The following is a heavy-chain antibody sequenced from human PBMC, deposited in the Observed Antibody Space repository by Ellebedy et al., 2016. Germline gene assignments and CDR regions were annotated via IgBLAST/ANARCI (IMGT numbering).Heavy chain of an antibody. Sequence: GGSLRLXXGASGCTGDSYAMHWVRQVPGKGLEWVSGISWNGGVLAYADSLKGRVTISRDNGKNSLYLEMDNLRLEDTALYYCAKDITGYPRGYDSSDSYYHGMDVWGPGTTVTVSS. V-gene: IGHV3-9*01. J-gene: IGHJ6*02. D-gene: IGHD5-12*01. CDR1: GCTGDSYA. CDR3: AKDITGYPRGYDSSDSYYHGMDV. CDR2: ISWNGGVL.